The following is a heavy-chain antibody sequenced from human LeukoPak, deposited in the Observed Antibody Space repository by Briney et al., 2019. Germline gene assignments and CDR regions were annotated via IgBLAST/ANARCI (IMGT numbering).Heavy chain of an antibody. Sequence: SETLSLTCTVSGGSISSSSYYWGWIRQPRGKGLEWIGSIYYSGSTYYNPSLKSRVTISVDTSKNQFSLKLSSVTAADTAVYYCARGGIVGAHPWGQGTLVTVSS. CDR1: GGSISSSSYY. D-gene: IGHD1-26*01. CDR2: IYYSGST. CDR3: ARGGIVGAHP. J-gene: IGHJ5*02. V-gene: IGHV4-39*01.